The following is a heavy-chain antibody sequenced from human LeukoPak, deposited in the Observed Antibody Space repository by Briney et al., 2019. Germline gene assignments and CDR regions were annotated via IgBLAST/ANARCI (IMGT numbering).Heavy chain of an antibody. CDR3: ARRQDYDFWSGYYPVDY. Sequence: ASVKVSCKASGYTFTSYGISWVRQAPGQGLEWMGWISAYNGNTNYAQKLQGRVTMTTGTSTSTAYMELRSLRSDDTAVYYCARRQDYDFWSGYYPVDYWGQGTLVTVSS. V-gene: IGHV1-18*01. CDR2: ISAYNGNT. J-gene: IGHJ4*02. D-gene: IGHD3-3*01. CDR1: GYTFTSYG.